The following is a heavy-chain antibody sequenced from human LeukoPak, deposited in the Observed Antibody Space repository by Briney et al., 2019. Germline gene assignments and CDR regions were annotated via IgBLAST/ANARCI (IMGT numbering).Heavy chain of an antibody. Sequence: GGSLRLSCAASGFTFSTYSMSWVRPAPGKGPEWLSYISTSSITKYYADSVKGRFTISRDDAKNSLSLQMNSLRADDTAVYYCAKEMGFCSGGSCYRWFDSWGQGTLVTVSS. CDR2: ISTSSITK. J-gene: IGHJ5*01. D-gene: IGHD2-15*01. CDR3: AKEMGFCSGGSCYRWFDS. CDR1: GFTFSTYS. V-gene: IGHV3-48*01.